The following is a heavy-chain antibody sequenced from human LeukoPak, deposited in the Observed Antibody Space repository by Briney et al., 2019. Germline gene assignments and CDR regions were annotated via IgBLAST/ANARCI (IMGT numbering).Heavy chain of an antibody. Sequence: GGSLRLSCRTSGFTFGDYAMNWVRQAPGKGLEWVGLIRSEAYDGTTKYAASVKGRFTISRDDSKSIAYLQMNSLKTEDTGVYYCTREYCTGSSCYGGGYWGQGTLVTVSS. J-gene: IGHJ4*02. D-gene: IGHD2-15*01. CDR2: IRSEAYDGTT. CDR3: TREYCTGSSCYGGGY. CDR1: GFTFGDYA. V-gene: IGHV3-49*04.